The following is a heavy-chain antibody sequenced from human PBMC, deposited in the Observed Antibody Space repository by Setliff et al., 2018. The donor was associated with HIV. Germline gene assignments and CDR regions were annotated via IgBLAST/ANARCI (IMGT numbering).Heavy chain of an antibody. CDR2: IRSNSGTQ. D-gene: IGHD2-15*01. J-gene: IGHJ4*02. Sequence: GGSLRLSCKVSGFIFSTQTMNWVRQAPGKGLEWVAYIRSNSGTQYYGDSVVGRFTISRDNDEKALYLEMNGLTADDTAIYYCARGRCSGGSCFFDYWGQGTLVTVSS. CDR3: ARGRCSGGSCFFDY. CDR1: GFIFSTQT. V-gene: IGHV3-48*01.